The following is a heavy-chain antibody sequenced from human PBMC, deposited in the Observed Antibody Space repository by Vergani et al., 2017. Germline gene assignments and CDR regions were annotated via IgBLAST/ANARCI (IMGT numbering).Heavy chain of an antibody. Sequence: VQLQESGPGLVKPSETLSLTCTVSGGSISSYYWSWIRQPPGKGLEWIGYIYYSGSTNYNPSLKSRVTISVDTSKNQFSLKLSSVTAADTAVYYCARVYPTITMIVLPGWFDPWGQGTLVTVSS. J-gene: IGHJ5*02. CDR3: ARVYPTITMIVLPGWFDP. D-gene: IGHD3-22*01. CDR1: GGSISSYY. V-gene: IGHV4-59*01. CDR2: IYYSGST.